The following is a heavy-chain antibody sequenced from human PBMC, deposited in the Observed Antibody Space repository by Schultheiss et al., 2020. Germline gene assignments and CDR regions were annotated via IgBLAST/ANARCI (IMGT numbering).Heavy chain of an antibody. J-gene: IGHJ4*02. Sequence: GGSLRLSCAASGFTFSSYGMHWVRQAPGKGLEWVAVISYDGSNKYYADSVKGRFTISRDNSKNTLYLQMNSLRAEDTAVYYCAIELLAVYYWGQGTLVTGSS. V-gene: IGHV3-30*03. CDR1: GFTFSSYG. CDR2: ISYDGSNK. CDR3: AIELLAVYY. D-gene: IGHD2-15*01.